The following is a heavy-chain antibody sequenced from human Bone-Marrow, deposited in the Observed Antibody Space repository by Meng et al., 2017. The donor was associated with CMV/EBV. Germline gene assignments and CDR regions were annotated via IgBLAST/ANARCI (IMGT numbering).Heavy chain of an antibody. J-gene: IGHJ4*02. D-gene: IGHD3-22*01. CDR2: IRKDAGEI. V-gene: IGHV3-7*03. CDR1: GFTFSNHW. CDR3: AKSFRVESYDSYY. Sequence: GESLKISCAASGFTFSNHWMGWVRQAPGKGLEWVADIRKDAGEIYYLDSVKGRFTISRDNAKNSLYLQMNSLRAEDTAVYYCAKSFRVESYDSYYWGQGTLVTVSS.